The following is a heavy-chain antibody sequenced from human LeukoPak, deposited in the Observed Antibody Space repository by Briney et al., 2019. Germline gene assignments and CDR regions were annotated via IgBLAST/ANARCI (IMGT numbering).Heavy chain of an antibody. CDR3: ARVRGYCSGGSCYYGMDV. Sequence: ASVKVSCKASGYTFASYGISWVRQAPGHGLEWMGWISGYNGNTNSAQKLQGRVTMTTDTSTSTAYMELRSLRSDDTAVFYCARVRGYCSGGSCYYGMDVWGQGTTVTVSS. J-gene: IGHJ6*02. CDR1: GYTFASYG. CDR2: ISGYNGNT. V-gene: IGHV1-18*01. D-gene: IGHD2-15*01.